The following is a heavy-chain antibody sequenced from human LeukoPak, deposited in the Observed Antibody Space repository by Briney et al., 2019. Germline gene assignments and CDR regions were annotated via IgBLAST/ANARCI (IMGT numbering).Heavy chain of an antibody. CDR1: GYSFTSYW. D-gene: IGHD3-22*01. V-gene: IGHV5-51*01. J-gene: IGHJ4*02. CDR2: TYPADSDT. CDR3: ATDTDYYDSSGYPYYFDY. Sequence: GESLKISCRTSGYSFTSYWIGWVRQMPGKGLEWMGVTYPADSDTRYSPSFQGQVTISADKSISTAYLQWSSLKASDTAMYYCATDTDYYDSSGYPYYFDYWGQGTLVTVSS.